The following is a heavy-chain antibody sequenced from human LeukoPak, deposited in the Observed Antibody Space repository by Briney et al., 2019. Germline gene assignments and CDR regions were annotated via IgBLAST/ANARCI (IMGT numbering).Heavy chain of an antibody. Sequence: GGSLRLSCAASGFTFSSYAMSWVRQAPGKGLEWVSVISASGGRTSYADSVKGRFTVSRDNSKNTLYLQMDSLRAEDTAVYFCVEGGAPSYYDGSGDAYFDYWGQGTLVTVSS. V-gene: IGHV3-23*01. CDR1: GFTFSSYA. J-gene: IGHJ4*02. CDR3: VEGGAPSYYDGSGDAYFDY. D-gene: IGHD3-22*01. CDR2: ISASGGRT.